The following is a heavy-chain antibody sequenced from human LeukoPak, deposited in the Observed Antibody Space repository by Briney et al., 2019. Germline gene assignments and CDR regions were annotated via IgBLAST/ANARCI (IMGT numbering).Heavy chain of an antibody. CDR2: IKQDGGEK. J-gene: IGHJ3*02. CDR3: ATSQTTSGRYGNASDI. V-gene: IGHV3-7*01. D-gene: IGHD6-19*01. Sequence: PGGSLRLSCVASGFIFTSYWMSWVRQAPGKGLEWVANIKQDGGEKYYVDSVKGRFTISRDNAKNSLDLQMNNLRAEDTAVYYCATSQTTSGRYGNASDIWGQGTTVTVSS. CDR1: GFIFTSYW.